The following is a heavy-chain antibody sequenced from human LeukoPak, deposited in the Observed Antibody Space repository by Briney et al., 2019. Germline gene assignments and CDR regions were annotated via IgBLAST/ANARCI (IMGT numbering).Heavy chain of an antibody. J-gene: IGHJ5*02. CDR3: ARVSYCTNGVCYTDENWFDP. CDR2: ISSSGSTI. V-gene: IGHV3-48*01. CDR1: GFTFSSYS. Sequence: PGGSLRLSCAASGFTFSSYSMNWVRQAPGKGLEWVSYISSSGSTIYYADSVKGRFTISRDNAKNSLYLQMNSLRAEDTAVYYCARVSYCTNGVCYTDENWFDPWGQGTLVTVSS. D-gene: IGHD2-8*01.